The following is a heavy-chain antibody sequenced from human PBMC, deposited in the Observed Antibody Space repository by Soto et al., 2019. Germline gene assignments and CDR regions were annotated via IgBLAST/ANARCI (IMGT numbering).Heavy chain of an antibody. J-gene: IGHJ4*02. Sequence: EMQLVESGGGLIQPGGSLRLSCAASGFSVTANSMSWVRQAPGKGLEWVSVMHSDVTTYYADSVKGRFIISRDNAKNSLYLEMNSLRAEDTAVYYCARESEDLTSNFDYWGQGTLVTVSS. CDR1: GFSVTANS. CDR3: ARESEDLTSNFDY. CDR2: MHSDVTT. V-gene: IGHV3-53*01.